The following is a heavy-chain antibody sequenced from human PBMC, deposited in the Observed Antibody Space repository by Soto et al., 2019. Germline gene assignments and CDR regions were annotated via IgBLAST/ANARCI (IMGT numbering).Heavy chain of an antibody. V-gene: IGHV3-30*04. J-gene: IGHJ6*02. CDR3: ARGPGPVYCGGDCMDV. CDR2: ISYDGSQK. D-gene: IGHD2-21*02. Sequence: QVQLVESGGGVVQPGTSLRISCAASGLTISRSAMHWVRLAPGKGLEWVAVISYDGSQKYYVDSVKGRFIISRDMSENTLYLEMNTLRGQDTAVYYCARGPGPVYCGGDCMDVWGQGTAVTVSS. CDR1: GLTISRSA.